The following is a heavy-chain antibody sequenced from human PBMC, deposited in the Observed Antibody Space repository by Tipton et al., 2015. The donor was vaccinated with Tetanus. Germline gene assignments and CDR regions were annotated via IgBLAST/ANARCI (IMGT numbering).Heavy chain of an antibody. J-gene: IGHJ4*02. D-gene: IGHD4-11*01. CDR1: GASISSSRRFD. Sequence: TLSLTCTVSGASISSSRRFDCGWIRQPPGKGLEWIGTISYSGSTSYSPSLKSRVTLSVDTSNNQFSLKLNSVTAADTAVYYCARLASYSNHLDAWGQGALVTVSS. CDR2: ISYSGST. CDR3: ARLASYSNHLDA. V-gene: IGHV4-39*07.